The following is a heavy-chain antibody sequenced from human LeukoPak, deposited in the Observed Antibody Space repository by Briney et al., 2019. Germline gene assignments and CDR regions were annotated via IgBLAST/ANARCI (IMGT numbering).Heavy chain of an antibody. Sequence: ASVKVSCKASGYTFTSYAMHWVRQAPGQRLEWMGWINAGNGNTKYSQKFQGRVTITRDTSASTAYMELSSLRSEDTAVYYCARVGGPYYDILTGGGIFDYWGQGTLVTVSS. CDR3: ARVGGPYYDILTGGGIFDY. CDR1: GYTFTSYA. CDR2: INAGNGNT. J-gene: IGHJ4*02. D-gene: IGHD3-9*01. V-gene: IGHV1-3*01.